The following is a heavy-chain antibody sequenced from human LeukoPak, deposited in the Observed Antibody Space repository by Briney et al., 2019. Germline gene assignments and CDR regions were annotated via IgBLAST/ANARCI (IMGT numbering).Heavy chain of an antibody. V-gene: IGHV4-59*01. CDR2: MYNSGST. Sequence: SETLSLTCTVSGGSISGSYWSWLRQPPGTGPEWLAYMYNSGSTNYNPSLKTRVTISIDTSKNQFSLKLSSLTAADTAIYYCARGIESYGDYGYWGQGILVTVSS. CDR1: GGSISGSY. J-gene: IGHJ4*02. CDR3: ARGIESYGDYGY. D-gene: IGHD4-17*01.